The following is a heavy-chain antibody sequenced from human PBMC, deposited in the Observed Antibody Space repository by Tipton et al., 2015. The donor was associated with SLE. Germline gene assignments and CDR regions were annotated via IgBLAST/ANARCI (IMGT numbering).Heavy chain of an antibody. V-gene: IGHV4-4*08. CDR3: ARGGGSFPEYYFDY. CDR1: GGSISSYY. J-gene: IGHJ4*02. CDR2: IYTSVST. D-gene: IGHD1-26*01. Sequence: TLSLTCTVSGGSISSYYWCWVRQPPGKGLEWIGYIYTSVSTNYNPSLKSRVTISVDTSKNQFSLKLSSVTAADTAVYYCARGGGSFPEYYFDYWGQGTLVTVSS.